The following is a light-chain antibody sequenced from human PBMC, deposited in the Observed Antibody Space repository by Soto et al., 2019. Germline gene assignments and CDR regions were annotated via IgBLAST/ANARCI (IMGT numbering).Light chain of an antibody. CDR3: QQTNSFPLT. Sequence: DIQMTQSPSSLSASVGDRVTITCRASQSISNYLNWYQQKPGKAPKVLIYAASSLQSGVPSRFSGSGSGTDFTLTISSLQPEDFATYYCQQTNSFPLTFGPGTKVDIK. J-gene: IGKJ3*01. V-gene: IGKV1-39*01. CDR1: QSISNY. CDR2: AAS.